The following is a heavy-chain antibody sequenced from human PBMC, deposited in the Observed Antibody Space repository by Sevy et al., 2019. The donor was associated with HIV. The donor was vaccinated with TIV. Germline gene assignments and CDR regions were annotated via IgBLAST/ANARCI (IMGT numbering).Heavy chain of an antibody. V-gene: IGHV4-4*02. D-gene: IGHD3-16*01. Sequence: SETLSLTCAVSRGSISRDNWWSWVRQPPGKGLEWIGDIYHSGSTNYTPSLRSRVTISVDQSKNQFSLRLTSVTAADTAVYFCASLQGEYYDAGGFSSFFFDSWGQGTLVTVSS. CDR2: IYHSGST. CDR1: RGSISRDNW. J-gene: IGHJ4*02. CDR3: ASLQGEYYDAGGFSSFFFDS.